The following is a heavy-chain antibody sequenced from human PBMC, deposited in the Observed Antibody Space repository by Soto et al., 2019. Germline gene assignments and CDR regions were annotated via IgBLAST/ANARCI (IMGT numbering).Heavy chain of an antibody. D-gene: IGHD5-18*01. V-gene: IGHV1-69*13. Sequence: SVKVSCKASGGSFTYTLSWVRQAPGQGLEWMGGIIPIFGTTNYAQKFQGRITMTADESTKTAYMELSTLRSEDTAVYYCARLHSHGTYGMDVCGQGTTVTVSS. CDR2: IIPIFGTT. CDR3: ARLHSHGTYGMDV. J-gene: IGHJ6*02. CDR1: GGSFTYT.